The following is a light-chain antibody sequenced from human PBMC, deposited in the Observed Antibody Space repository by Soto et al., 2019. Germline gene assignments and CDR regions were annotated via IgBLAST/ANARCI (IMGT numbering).Light chain of an antibody. CDR2: LNSDGSH. CDR3: QTWGTGILV. Sequence: QLVLTQSPSASASLGASVKLTCTLSSGHSSYAIAWHQQQPEKGPRYLMKLNSDGSHSKGDVIPDRFSGSSSGAERYLTISSLQSEDEADYYCQTWGTGILVFGGGTKVTVL. CDR1: SGHSSYA. J-gene: IGLJ2*01. V-gene: IGLV4-69*01.